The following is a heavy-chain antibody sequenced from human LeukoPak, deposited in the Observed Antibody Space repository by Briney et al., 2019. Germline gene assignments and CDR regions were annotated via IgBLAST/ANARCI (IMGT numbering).Heavy chain of an antibody. J-gene: IGHJ3*02. V-gene: IGHV4-59*01. CDR1: GGSISSYY. D-gene: IGHD1-26*01. CDR3: EIGTGDAFDI. Sequence: PSETLSLTCTVSGGSISSYYWSWIRQPPGNGLEWIGYIYYSGSTNYNPSPKSRVTISVDTSKNQFSLKLSSVTAADTAVYYCEIGTGDAFDIWGQGKMVTVSS. CDR2: IYYSGST.